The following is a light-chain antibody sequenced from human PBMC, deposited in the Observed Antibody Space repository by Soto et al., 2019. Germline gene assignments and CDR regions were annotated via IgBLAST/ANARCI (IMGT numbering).Light chain of an antibody. V-gene: IGLV2-14*01. Sequence: QSALTQPASVTGSPGQSITISCTGTSSDVGDYNYVSWYQQHPGKAPKLMIYDVSNRPSGVSNRFSGSKSGSTASLTISGRQAEAEADYYCSSYTSSTTRVFGTGTKLTVL. CDR2: DVS. CDR3: SSYTSSTTRV. CDR1: SSDVGDYNY. J-gene: IGLJ1*01.